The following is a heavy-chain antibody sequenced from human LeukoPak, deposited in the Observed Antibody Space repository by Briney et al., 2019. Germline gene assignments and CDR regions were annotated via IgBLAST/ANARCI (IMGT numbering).Heavy chain of an antibody. CDR2: VSASGGGT. CDR1: GFTFSSYA. Sequence: GGSLRLSCAASGFTFSSYAMTWVRQAPGKGLEWVSTVSASGGGTYYVDSVKGRFTISRDNSKNTLYLQMNSLRAEDTAVYYCAKRYNSEYMAPVQNWGQGTLVTVSS. V-gene: IGHV3-23*01. CDR3: AKRYNSEYMAPVQN. D-gene: IGHD1-1*01. J-gene: IGHJ4*02.